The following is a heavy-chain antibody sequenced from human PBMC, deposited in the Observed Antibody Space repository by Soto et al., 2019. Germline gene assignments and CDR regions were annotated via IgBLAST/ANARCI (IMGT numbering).Heavy chain of an antibody. CDR3: AIPPDYNWNDY. CDR1: GFTFSSYA. CDR2: VSGSGGST. J-gene: IGHJ4*02. Sequence: EVQLLESGGGLVQPGGSLRLSCAASGFTFSSYAMSWVRQAPGKGLEWISAVSGSGGSTYYADSVKGRFTISRDNSKDTLYLQMNNRSAEDTAVYNCAIPPDYNWNDYWGQGTLVTVSS. V-gene: IGHV3-23*01. D-gene: IGHD1-20*01.